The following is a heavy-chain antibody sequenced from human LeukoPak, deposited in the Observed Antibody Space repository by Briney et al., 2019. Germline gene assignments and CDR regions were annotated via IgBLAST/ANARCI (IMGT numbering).Heavy chain of an antibody. V-gene: IGHV3-30*04. J-gene: IGHJ4*02. Sequence: GGSLRLSCAASRFTFSSYDMHWVRHAPGKGLEWVAVISYDGSNKYYADSVKGRFTISRDNSKNTLYLQMNSLRAEDTAVYYCARDPRDCSSTSCGYLDYWGQGTLVTVSS. CDR2: ISYDGSNK. CDR3: ARDPRDCSSTSCGYLDY. D-gene: IGHD2-2*01. CDR1: RFTFSSYD.